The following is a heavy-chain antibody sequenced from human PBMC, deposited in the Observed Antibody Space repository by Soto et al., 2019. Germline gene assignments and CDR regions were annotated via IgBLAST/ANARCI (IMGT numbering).Heavy chain of an antibody. CDR1: GYTFTSYY. CDR2: INPSGGST. D-gene: IGHD6-19*01. Sequence: GASVKVSCKASGYTFTSYYMHWVRQAPGQGLEWMGIINPSGGSTSYAQKLQGRVTMTRDTSTSTVYMELSSLRSEDTAVYYCARSEYSSGWYNDYFDYWGQGTLVTVSS. J-gene: IGHJ4*02. V-gene: IGHV1-46*01. CDR3: ARSEYSSGWYNDYFDY.